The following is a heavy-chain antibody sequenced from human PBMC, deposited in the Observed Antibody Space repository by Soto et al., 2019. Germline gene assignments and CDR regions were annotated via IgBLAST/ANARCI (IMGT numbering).Heavy chain of an antibody. Sequence: QGQLLQSGDEVKKPGASVRVSCRASGYDFTSYGISWVRQAPGQGLEWVSWISAYNGKRDTAQKFQGRVTMTLDTCTDTAHMELGDVTSVDTAVYYCDRGRIVASIHDAFEIWGQGTMVAVSS. CDR3: DRGRIVASIHDAFEI. J-gene: IGHJ3*02. CDR2: ISAYNGKR. CDR1: GYDFTSYG. V-gene: IGHV1-18*01. D-gene: IGHD2-21*01.